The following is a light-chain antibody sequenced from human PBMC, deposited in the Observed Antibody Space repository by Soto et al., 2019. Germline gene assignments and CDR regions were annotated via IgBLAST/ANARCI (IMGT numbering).Light chain of an antibody. V-gene: IGLV2-23*01. J-gene: IGLJ2*01. CDR1: SSDGGSYNL. CDR2: EDT. CDR3: CSYAGTGTSLV. Sequence: QSALTQHASVSGSPGQSITISCTGTSSDGGSYNLVSWYQQLPGKVPKLIIFEDTKRPSGVSNRFSGSKSGNTASLTISGLQAEDEADYHCCSYAGTGTSLVFGGGTKLTVL.